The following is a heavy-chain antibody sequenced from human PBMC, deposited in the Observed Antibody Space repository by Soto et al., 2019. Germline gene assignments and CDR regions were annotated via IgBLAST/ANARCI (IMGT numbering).Heavy chain of an antibody. CDR1: GGTFSSYA. Sequence: GASVKVSCKASGGTFSSYAISWVRQAPGQGLEWMGGIIPIFGTANYAQKFQGRVTITRDTSASTAYMELSSLRSEDTAVYYCARDTADSSGYYGGFDYWGQGTLVTVSS. CDR2: IIPIFGTA. V-gene: IGHV1-69*05. CDR3: ARDTADSSGYYGGFDY. D-gene: IGHD3-22*01. J-gene: IGHJ4*02.